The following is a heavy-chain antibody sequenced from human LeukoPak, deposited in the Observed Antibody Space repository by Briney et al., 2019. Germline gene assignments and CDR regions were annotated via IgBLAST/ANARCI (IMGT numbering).Heavy chain of an antibody. V-gene: IGHV3-30*04. CDR3: ATVSEY. Sequence: GRSLRLSCAASGFTSGFTFSTYAMHWVRQAPGKGLEWVAAISKDGRIICFADSVKGRFTISRDNARNTVYLQMNGLRAEDTTVYYCATVSEYWGQGTLVTVSS. J-gene: IGHJ4*02. CDR2: ISKDGRII. D-gene: IGHD1-1*01. CDR1: GFTFSTYA.